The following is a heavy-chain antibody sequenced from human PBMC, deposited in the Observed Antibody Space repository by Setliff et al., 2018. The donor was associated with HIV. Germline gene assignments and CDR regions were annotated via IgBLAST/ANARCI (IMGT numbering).Heavy chain of an antibody. CDR3: ARRSPRENYFDY. V-gene: IGHV4-59*11. Sequence: SETLSLTCHVSGSSISGHYWSWIRQSPEKGLEWLGYMYSSGISNYSPSLKSRLSISVDTSKNQFSLKLTSMTAADTAIYYCARRSPRENYFDYWGQGTLVTVSS. CDR2: MYSSGIS. J-gene: IGHJ4*02. CDR1: GSSISGHY.